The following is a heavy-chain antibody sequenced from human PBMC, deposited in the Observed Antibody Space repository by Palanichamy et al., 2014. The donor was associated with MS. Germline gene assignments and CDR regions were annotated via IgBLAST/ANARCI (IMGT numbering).Heavy chain of an antibody. CDR2: INPVGGGI. Sequence: QVQLVQSEAEVKKPGASVKVSCKASGYTFTNYYIHWVRQAPGQGLEWMGGINPVGGGISYAQKFQGRVTMTRDTSTSTVYMELSSLRSEDAAVYFCARGTFQHESSGQYFSTNWFDPWGQGTLVTVSS. J-gene: IGHJ5*02. CDR3: ARGTFQHESSGQYFSTNWFDP. V-gene: IGHV1-46*01. D-gene: IGHD3-22*01. CDR1: GYTFTNYY.